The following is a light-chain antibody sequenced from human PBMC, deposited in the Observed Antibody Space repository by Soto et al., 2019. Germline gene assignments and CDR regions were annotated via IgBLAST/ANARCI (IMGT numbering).Light chain of an antibody. V-gene: IGKV3-20*01. CDR1: QSVSSSY. Sequence: EILLTQSPGTLSLYPGERATLSCRASQSVSSSYIAWYQQKPGQAPRLLIYGASTRATGIPDRFSGSGSGTDFTLTISRLEPEDFAEYYCQQYGSSPPYAFGQGTKLEIK. J-gene: IGKJ2*01. CDR3: QQYGSSPPYA. CDR2: GAS.